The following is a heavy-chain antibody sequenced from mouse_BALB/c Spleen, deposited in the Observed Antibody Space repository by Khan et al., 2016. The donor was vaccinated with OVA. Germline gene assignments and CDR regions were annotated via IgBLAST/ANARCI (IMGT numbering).Heavy chain of an antibody. CDR2: IWGDGST. V-gene: IGHV2-6-7*01. D-gene: IGHD2-10*01. Sequence: VELVESGPGLVAPSQSLSITCTVSGFSLTGYGVNWVRQPPGKGLEWLGMIWGDGSTDYNSALKSRLNLSKDNSKSPVFLKMNSLQTDDTARYYCAGAYYGNYREAMDYGGHGTSVTVSS. CDR1: GFSLTGYG. CDR3: AGAYYGNYREAMDY. J-gene: IGHJ4*01.